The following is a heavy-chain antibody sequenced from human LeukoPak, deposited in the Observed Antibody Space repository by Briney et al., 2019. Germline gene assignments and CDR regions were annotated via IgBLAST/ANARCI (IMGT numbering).Heavy chain of an antibody. CDR3: ARDRGVLWFGDLYGMDV. Sequence: GGSLRLSCAASGFTFSDYYMSWIRQAPGKGREGVSYISSSSSYTNYADSVKGRFTISRDNAKNSLYLQMNSLRAEDTAVYYCARDRGVLWFGDLYGMDVWGKGTTVTVSS. CDR2: ISSSSSYT. D-gene: IGHD3-10*01. CDR1: GFTFSDYY. V-gene: IGHV3-11*06. J-gene: IGHJ6*04.